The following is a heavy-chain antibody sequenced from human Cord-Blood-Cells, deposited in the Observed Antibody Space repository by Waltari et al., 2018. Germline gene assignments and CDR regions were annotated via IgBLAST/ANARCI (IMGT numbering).Heavy chain of an antibody. V-gene: IGHV1-24*01. J-gene: IGHJ5*02. CDR3: ATGNGGGWNWFDP. CDR2: FDPEGGKT. CDR1: GYTLTDLS. Sequence: QVQLVQSGAEVKKPGASVKDPCKVSGYTLTDLSMASVRHAPGKGRECMGRFDPEGGKTIYDQKFQGRVTMTEDTSTDTAYMELSSLRSEDTAVYYCATGNGGGWNWFDPWGQGTLVTVSS. D-gene: IGHD1-1*01.